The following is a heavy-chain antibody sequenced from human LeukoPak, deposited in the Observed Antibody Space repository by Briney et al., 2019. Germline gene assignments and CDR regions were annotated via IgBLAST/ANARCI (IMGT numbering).Heavy chain of an antibody. CDR1: GYTFTSYY. D-gene: IGHD1-26*01. CDR3: ARDNSVGDNAWWFDP. CDR2: INPTGGST. V-gene: IGHV1-46*01. Sequence: ASVKVSCKASGYTFTSYYMHWVRQASGQGHEWMGLINPTGGSTGYAQKFQGRVTMTRDMSTSTDYMELSSLRSEDTAIYYCARDNSVGDNAWWFDPWGQGTLVTVSS. J-gene: IGHJ5*02.